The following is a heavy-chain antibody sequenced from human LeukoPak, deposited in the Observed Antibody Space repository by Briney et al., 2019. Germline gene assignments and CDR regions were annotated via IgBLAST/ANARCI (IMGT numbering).Heavy chain of an antibody. Sequence: PSETLSLTCTVSGGSISSGDYYWSWIRQPPGKGLEWIGYIYYSGSTYYNPSLRSRVTISADTSKNQFSLKLSSVTAADTAVYYCASFYDFWSGPCDYWGQGTLVTVSS. CDR3: ASFYDFWSGPCDY. J-gene: IGHJ4*02. CDR1: GGSISSGDYY. CDR2: IYYSGST. V-gene: IGHV4-30-4*01. D-gene: IGHD3-3*01.